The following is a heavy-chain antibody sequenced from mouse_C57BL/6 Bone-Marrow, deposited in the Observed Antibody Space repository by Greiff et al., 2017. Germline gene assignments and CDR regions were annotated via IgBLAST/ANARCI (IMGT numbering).Heavy chain of an antibody. CDR3: ARFITTF. CDR2: IYPGDGDT. J-gene: IGHJ3*01. V-gene: IGHV1-82*01. D-gene: IGHD1-1*01. CDR1: GYAFSSSW. Sequence: QVQLQQSGPELVKPGASVKISCKASGYAFSSSWMNWVKQRPGKGLEWIGRIYPGDGDTNYNGKFKGKATMTAEKSSSTAYMQLSSLTSEDSAVYFCARFITTFRGQGTLVTVSA.